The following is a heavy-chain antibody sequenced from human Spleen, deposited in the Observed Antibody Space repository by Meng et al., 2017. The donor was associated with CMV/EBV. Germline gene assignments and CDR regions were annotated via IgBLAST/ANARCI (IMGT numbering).Heavy chain of an antibody. D-gene: IGHD3-22*01. V-gene: IGHV4-59*01. J-gene: IGHJ6*02. CDR2: IYYSGST. CDR3: ARDSDSSGYQYYYYGMDV. CDR1: GGSISSYY. Sequence: SETLSLTCTVSGGSISSYYWSWIRQPPGKGLEWIGYIYYSGSTNYNPSLKSRVTLSVDTSKNHFSLKLSSVTAADTAMYYCARDSDSSGYQYYYYGMDVWGQGTTVTVSS.